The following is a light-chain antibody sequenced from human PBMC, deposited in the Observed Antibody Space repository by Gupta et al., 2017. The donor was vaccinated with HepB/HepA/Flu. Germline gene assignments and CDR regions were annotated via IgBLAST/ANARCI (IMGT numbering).Light chain of an antibody. J-gene: IGLJ2*01. CDR2: ENY. CDR1: GGSIASNY. Sequence: NFLLTQPHSVSESPGQPISISCTGSGGSIASNYVQWYQQRPGSAPTPVIFENYQRPSGVSARCSGSIDSSSNSASLTTSALQTEDEADNYCQSYDNSQSRVIFGGGTKLTVL. CDR3: QSYDNSQSRVI. V-gene: IGLV6-57*02.